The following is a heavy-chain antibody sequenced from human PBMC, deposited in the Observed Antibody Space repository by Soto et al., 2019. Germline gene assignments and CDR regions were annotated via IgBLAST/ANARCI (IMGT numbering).Heavy chain of an antibody. Sequence: ASVKVSCKASGGTFSSYTISWVRQAPGQGLEWMGRIIPILGIANYAQKFQGRVTITADKSTSTAYMELSSLRSEDTAVYYCARDYQPSSSYYYYYGMDVWGQGTTVTVSS. CDR2: IIPILGIA. CDR3: ARDYQPSSSYYYYYGMDV. D-gene: IGHD6-6*01. V-gene: IGHV1-69*04. CDR1: GGTFSSYT. J-gene: IGHJ6*02.